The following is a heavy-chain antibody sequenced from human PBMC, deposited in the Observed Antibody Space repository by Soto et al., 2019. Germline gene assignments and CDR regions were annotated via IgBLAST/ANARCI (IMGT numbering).Heavy chain of an antibody. J-gene: IGHJ4*02. CDR1: GDTFNFYT. D-gene: IGHD3-10*01. CDR3: ATSYGSGSRPFDY. Sequence: QVQLVQSGAEVKKPGSSVKVSCKASGDTFNFYTISWVRQAPGQGLEWMGRIIPMLGMSNYAQKFQDRVTIIADKSTSTAYMQVSSLRSEDTAIYYGATSYGSGSRPFDYWGQGTLVTVSS. CDR2: IIPMLGMS. V-gene: IGHV1-69*02.